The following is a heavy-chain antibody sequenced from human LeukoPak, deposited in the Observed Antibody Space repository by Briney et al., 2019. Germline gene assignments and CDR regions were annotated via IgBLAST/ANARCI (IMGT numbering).Heavy chain of an antibody. J-gene: IGHJ3*02. V-gene: IGHV4-34*01. CDR3: VRGGWRRKDIVLMVYAIGAFDI. CDR1: GGSFSGYY. D-gene: IGHD2-8*01. Sequence: SETLSLTCAVYGGSFSGYYWSWVRQPPGKGLEWIGEINHSGSTNYNPSLKSRVTISVDTSKNQFSLKLSSVTAADTAVYYCVRGGWRRKDIVLMVYAIGAFDIWGQGTMVTVSS. CDR2: INHSGST.